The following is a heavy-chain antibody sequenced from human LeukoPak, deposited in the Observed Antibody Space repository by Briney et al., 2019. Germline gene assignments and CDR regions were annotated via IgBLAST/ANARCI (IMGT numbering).Heavy chain of an antibody. J-gene: IGHJ4*02. CDR3: ARGAGYNWNLYDY. Sequence: SETLSLTCSVSGGSIISSSYYWGWIRQPPGKGLEWIGSIYYSGSTSYSPSLKSRVTISVDTSKNQFSLKLSSATAADTAVYYCARGAGYNWNLYDYWGQGTLVTVSS. D-gene: IGHD1-20*01. CDR1: GGSIISSSYY. V-gene: IGHV4-39*07. CDR2: IYYSGST.